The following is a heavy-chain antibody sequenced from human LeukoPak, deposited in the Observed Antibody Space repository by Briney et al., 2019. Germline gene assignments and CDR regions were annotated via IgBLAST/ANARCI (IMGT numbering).Heavy chain of an antibody. Sequence: ASVKVSCKTSGYTFNRNGMSWVRQAPGQGPEWMGWISAYSGNRNYAQKFQGRVSMTTDTSTNTGYMELWSLRSDDTAVYYCARYTAMPRGSLDYWGQGTLVTVSS. V-gene: IGHV1-18*04. CDR1: GYTFNRNG. J-gene: IGHJ4*02. CDR2: ISAYSGNR. D-gene: IGHD5-18*01. CDR3: ARYTAMPRGSLDY.